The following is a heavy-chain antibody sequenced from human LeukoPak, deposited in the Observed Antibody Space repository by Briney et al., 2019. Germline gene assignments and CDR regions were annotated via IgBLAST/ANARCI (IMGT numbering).Heavy chain of an antibody. D-gene: IGHD1-26*01. CDR3: ARGTYSGSYY. J-gene: IGHJ4*02. V-gene: IGHV4-59*01. Sequence: KSSETLSLTCTVSGGSINSYYWSWIRQPPGKGLEWIGYIYYSGSTNYNPSLKSRVTISVDTSKNQFSLKLSSVTAADTAVYYCARGTYSGSYYWGQGTLVTVSS. CDR1: GGSINSYY. CDR2: IYYSGST.